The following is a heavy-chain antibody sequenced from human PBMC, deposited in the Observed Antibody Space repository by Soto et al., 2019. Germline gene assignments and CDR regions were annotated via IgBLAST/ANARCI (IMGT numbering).Heavy chain of an antibody. J-gene: IGHJ6*02. CDR3: AREQYYDFWSGYAFPHYGMDV. V-gene: IGHV1-2*02. CDR1: GYTFTGYY. D-gene: IGHD3-3*01. Sequence: ASVKVCCKASGYTFTGYYMHWVRQAPGQGLEWMGWINPNSGGTNYAQKFQGRVTMTRDTSISTAYMELSRLRSDDTAVYYCAREQYYDFWSGYAFPHYGMDVWGQGTTVTVSS. CDR2: INPNSGGT.